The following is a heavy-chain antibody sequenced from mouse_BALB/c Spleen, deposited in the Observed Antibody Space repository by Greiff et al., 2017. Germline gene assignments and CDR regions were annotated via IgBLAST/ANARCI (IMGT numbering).Heavy chain of an antibody. V-gene: IGHV14-3*02. CDR2: IDPANGNT. Sequence: EVKLMESGAELVKPGASVKLSCTASGFNIKDTYMHWVKQRPEQGLEWIGRIDPANGNTKYDPKFQGKATITADTSSNTAYLQLSSLTSEDTAVYYCARSPPNKDWYFDVWGAGTTVTVSS. J-gene: IGHJ1*01. CDR3: ARSPPNKDWYFDV. CDR1: GFNIKDTY.